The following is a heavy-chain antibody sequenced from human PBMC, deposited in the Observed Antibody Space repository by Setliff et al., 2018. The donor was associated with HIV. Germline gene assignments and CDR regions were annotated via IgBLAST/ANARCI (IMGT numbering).Heavy chain of an antibody. CDR2: IGGSTGST. Sequence: QTGGSLRLSCAASGFIFSSKWMHWVRQVPGKGLVWVSTIGGSTGSTYYADSVKGRFTISRDNSQNTLYLQMNSLRADDTAIYYCAKGFRPVDTALVSGPTYWGQGIRVTVSS. V-gene: IGHV3-23*01. J-gene: IGHJ4*02. CDR1: GFIFSSKW. CDR3: AKGFRPVDTALVSGPTY. D-gene: IGHD5-18*01.